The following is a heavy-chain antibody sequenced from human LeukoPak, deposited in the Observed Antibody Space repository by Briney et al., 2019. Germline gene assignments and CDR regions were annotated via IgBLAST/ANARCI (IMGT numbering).Heavy chain of an antibody. CDR2: IYYSGTT. Sequence: QPSETLSLTCTVSGGSINNYYWSWIRQPPGKGLEWIGYIYYSGTTNYNPSLKSRVTISVDTSKNQFSLKLSSVTAADTAVYYCARGVYIAAAQYAYWGQGTLVTVSS. J-gene: IGHJ4*02. V-gene: IGHV4-59*01. CDR1: GGSINNYY. D-gene: IGHD6-13*01. CDR3: ARGVYIAAAQYAY.